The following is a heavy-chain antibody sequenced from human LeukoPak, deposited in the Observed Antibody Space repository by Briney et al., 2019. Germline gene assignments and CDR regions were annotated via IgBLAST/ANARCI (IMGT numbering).Heavy chain of an antibody. CDR1: GGSLSGHY. V-gene: IGHV4-34*01. D-gene: IGHD4-23*01. Sequence: SETLSLTCAVSGGSLSGHYCTWIRHPPEGGGEWLGEIDHSGSTNYNPSLKSRVTISVDTSKNQFSLNLSSVTAADTAGYYCAGNHSVVTPPLGWFDPWGQGTLVTVSS. CDR3: AGNHSVVTPPLGWFDP. J-gene: IGHJ5*02. CDR2: IDHSGST.